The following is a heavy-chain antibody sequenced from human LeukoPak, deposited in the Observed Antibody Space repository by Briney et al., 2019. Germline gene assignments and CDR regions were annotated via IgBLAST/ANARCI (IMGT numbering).Heavy chain of an antibody. D-gene: IGHD3-10*01. J-gene: IGHJ5*02. CDR2: IDYSGKY. V-gene: IGHV4-59*01. CDR3: VRDLTGAGFDP. Sequence: KRAETLALTFTVSGGSISSYYWSWIRQPPRKGLEWIGYIDYSGKYKYNANGQSRVTISVDRSKNQFSLKLSSVTAADTAVYYCVRDLTGAGFDPWGQGTLVTVSS. CDR1: GGSISSYY.